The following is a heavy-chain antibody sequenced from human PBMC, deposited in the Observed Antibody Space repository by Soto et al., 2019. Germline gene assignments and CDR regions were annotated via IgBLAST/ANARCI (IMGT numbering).Heavy chain of an antibody. CDR3: TTDSYISSGPDY. D-gene: IGHD6-19*01. V-gene: IGHV3-15*01. Sequence: PGESLKISCAASGFTFSSYAMSWVRQAPGKGLEWVGRIKSKSDGGATDYAAPVKGRFSISRDDSKNTLYLQMNSLKTEDTALYYCTTDSYISSGPDYWGQGTLVTVSS. J-gene: IGHJ4*02. CDR1: GFTFSSYA. CDR2: IKSKSDGGAT.